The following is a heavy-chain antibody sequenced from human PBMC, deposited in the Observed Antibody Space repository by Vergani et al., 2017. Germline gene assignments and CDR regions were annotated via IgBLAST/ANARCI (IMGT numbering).Heavy chain of an antibody. CDR1: GYPFTNSY. D-gene: IGHD6-19*01. CDR3: ARSSGWYDY. CDR2: INPSGGST. V-gene: IGHV1-46*01. Sequence: QVQLVQSGAEVKKPGASVKVSCKASGYPFTNSYMHGVRQAPGQGLEWMGIINPSGGSTSYAQKFQGRVTMTRDTSTSTVYMELSSLRSEDTAMYYCARSSGWYDYWGQGTLVTVSS. J-gene: IGHJ4*02.